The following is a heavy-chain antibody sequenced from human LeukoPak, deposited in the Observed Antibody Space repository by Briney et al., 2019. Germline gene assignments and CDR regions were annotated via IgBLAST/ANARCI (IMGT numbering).Heavy chain of an antibody. V-gene: IGHV3-7*01. CDR1: GFTFSSYW. Sequence: GGSLRLSCAASGFTFSSYWMSWVRQAPGKGLEWVANIKQGGGEKYYAGSVKGRFTISRDNAKNSLHLQMNSLRAEDTAVYYCARQGVVPEDFDYWGQGTLVTVSS. CDR2: IKQGGGEK. J-gene: IGHJ4*02. CDR3: ARQGVVPEDFDY. D-gene: IGHD2-2*01.